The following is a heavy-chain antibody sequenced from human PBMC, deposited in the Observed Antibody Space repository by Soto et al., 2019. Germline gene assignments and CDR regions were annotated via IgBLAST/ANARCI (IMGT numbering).Heavy chain of an antibody. Sequence: EVRLVESGGGLIQPGGSLRLSCVVSGFSVSSNYMSWVRQAPGKGLEWVTVVSDVERANYADSVKGRFTVSRDISKRTVFLQMTSLRAEDTAVYYCARPHSAAFAWAAESWGQGTLVIASS. J-gene: IGHJ5*02. V-gene: IGHV3-53*01. D-gene: IGHD1-26*01. CDR2: VSDVERA. CDR1: GFSVSSNY. CDR3: ARPHSAAFAWAAES.